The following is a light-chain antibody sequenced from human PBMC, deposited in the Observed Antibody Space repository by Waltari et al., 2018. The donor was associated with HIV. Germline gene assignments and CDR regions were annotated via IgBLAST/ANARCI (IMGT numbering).Light chain of an antibody. CDR2: GNI. Sequence: QSVLTPPPSVSGALAQRATISCTGGSPNLRADHDAPWYQHLPGTAPKLLLYGNINRPSGCPDRFSGSRSGTSASLAITGLQAEDEADYYCQSYDISLSGSVFGGGTKLTVL. CDR3: QSYDISLSGSV. J-gene: IGLJ3*02. V-gene: IGLV1-40*01. CDR1: SPNLRADHD.